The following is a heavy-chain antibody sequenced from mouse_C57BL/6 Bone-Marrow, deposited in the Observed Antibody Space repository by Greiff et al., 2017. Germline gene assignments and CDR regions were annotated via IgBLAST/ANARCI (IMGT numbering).Heavy chain of an antibody. J-gene: IGHJ2*01. Sequence: EVQGVESGGGLVKPGGSLKLSCAASGFTFSSYAMSWVRQTPEKRLEWVATISDGGSYTYYPDNVKGRFTISRDNAKNNLYLQMSHLKSEDTAMYYCARDYGRSYGYFDYWGQGTTLTVSS. D-gene: IGHD1-1*01. CDR3: ARDYGRSYGYFDY. CDR1: GFTFSSYA. V-gene: IGHV5-4*01. CDR2: ISDGGSYT.